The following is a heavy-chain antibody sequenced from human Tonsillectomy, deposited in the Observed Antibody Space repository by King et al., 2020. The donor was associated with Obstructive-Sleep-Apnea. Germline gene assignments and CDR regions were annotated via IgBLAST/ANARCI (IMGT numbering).Heavy chain of an antibody. CDR1: GYTLTELS. CDR2: FDPVDGET. V-gene: IGHV1-24*01. Sequence: GQLVQSGAEVKKPGASVKVSCKVSGYTLTELSMHWVRQTPGKGLEWMGGFDPVDGETIYAQKFQGRVTMTEDTSTDTAYMDLSSLRSEDTAVYYCATSKPMIVAVMVYWGQGTPVTVSS. J-gene: IGHJ4*02. D-gene: IGHD3-22*01. CDR3: ATSKPMIVAVMVY.